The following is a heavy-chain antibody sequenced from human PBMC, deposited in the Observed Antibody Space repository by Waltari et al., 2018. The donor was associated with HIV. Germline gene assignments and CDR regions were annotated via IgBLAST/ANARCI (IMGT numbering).Heavy chain of an antibody. CDR3: TRGRYNWHDVGYYYNYDMDV. Sequence: QVQLVQSGAEVKRPGSSVKVSCKASGGTFSSYAISWVRQAPGQGLEWMGGIIPKFVTPKYAQKFQGRVTITADESTITAYMDLSSLRSEDTAVYYCTRGRYNWHDVGYYYNYDMDVWGQGTTVTVSS. CDR1: GGTFSSYA. CDR2: IIPKFVTP. D-gene: IGHD1-20*01. V-gene: IGHV1-69*12. J-gene: IGHJ6*02.